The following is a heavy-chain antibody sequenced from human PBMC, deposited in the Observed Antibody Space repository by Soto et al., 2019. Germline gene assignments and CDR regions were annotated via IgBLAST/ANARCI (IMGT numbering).Heavy chain of an antibody. Sequence: QVQLVQSGAEVKKPGASVKVSCKASGYSLTGYYMHWVRRAPGQGLEWMGITNPRDGSTNYAQKFQGRVTMTRDTSTSTVYMEMSSLRADDTAMYYCERSYVTRRTSDFWGQGTLVTVSS. CDR2: TNPRDGST. CDR3: ERSYVTRRTSDF. CDR1: GYSLTGYY. V-gene: IGHV1-46*01. D-gene: IGHD2-2*01. J-gene: IGHJ4*02.